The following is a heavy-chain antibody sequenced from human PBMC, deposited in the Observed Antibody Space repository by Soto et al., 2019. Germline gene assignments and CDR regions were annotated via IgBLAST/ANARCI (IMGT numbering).Heavy chain of an antibody. J-gene: IGHJ5*02. V-gene: IGHV3-23*01. CDR1: GFTFSSYA. CDR3: AKDLNSNYANWFGP. CDR2: VSGSGSYT. Sequence: GGSLRLSCVASGFTFSSYAMNWIRQAPGKGPEWVSVVSGSGSYTYYADSVKGRFTISRDNSKNTLYLQMNSLRVEDTALYYCAKDLNSNYANWFGPWGQGTLVTVSS. D-gene: IGHD4-4*01.